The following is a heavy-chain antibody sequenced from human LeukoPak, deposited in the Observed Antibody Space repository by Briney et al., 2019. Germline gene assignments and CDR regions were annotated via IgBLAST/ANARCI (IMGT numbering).Heavy chain of an antibody. CDR3: ARDPQMDV. CDR1: GFTFSSYE. Sequence: SGGSLRLSCAASGFTFSSYEMNWVRQAPGKGLEWVLYISNSGSTIYYAESVKGRFTISRDNAKNSLYLQMNSLRAEDTAVYYCARDPQMDVWGQGTTVTVSS. J-gene: IGHJ6*02. V-gene: IGHV3-48*03. CDR2: ISNSGSTI.